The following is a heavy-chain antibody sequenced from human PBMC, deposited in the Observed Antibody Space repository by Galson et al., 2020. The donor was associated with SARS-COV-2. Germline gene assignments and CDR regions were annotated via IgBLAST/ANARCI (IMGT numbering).Heavy chain of an antibody. D-gene: IGHD6-19*01. CDR2: ISAYNGNT. J-gene: IGHJ4*02. CDR1: GYTFTSYG. V-gene: IGHV1-18*01. CDR3: ARDEAVAGAFDY. Sequence: GESLKISCKASGYTFTSYGISWVRQAPGQGLEWMGWISAYNGNTIYAQKLQDRVTLTTDTSTNTAYMDLRSLTSDDTAVYYCARDEAVAGAFDYWGQGTLVTVSS.